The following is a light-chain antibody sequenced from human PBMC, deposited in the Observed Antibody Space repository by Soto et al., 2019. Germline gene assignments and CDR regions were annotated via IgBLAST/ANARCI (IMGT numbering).Light chain of an antibody. CDR3: QQRSNWPPPLT. Sequence: EIVLPQSPATMSLSPGESSTLSCRARQSVRSYLAWYQQKPGQAPRLLIYDASNRATGIPARFSGSGSGTDFTLTISSLEPEDFAVYYCQQRSNWPPPLTFGGGTKVDI. V-gene: IGKV3-11*01. CDR1: QSVRSY. J-gene: IGKJ4*01. CDR2: DAS.